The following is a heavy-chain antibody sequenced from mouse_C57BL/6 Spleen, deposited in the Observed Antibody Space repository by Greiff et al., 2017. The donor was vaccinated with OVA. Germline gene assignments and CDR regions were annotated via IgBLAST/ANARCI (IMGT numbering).Heavy chain of an antibody. V-gene: IGHV1-22*01. D-gene: IGHD1-1*01. Sequence: VQLQQSGPELVKPGASVKMSCKASGYTFTDYNMHWVKQSHGKSLEWIGYINPNNGGTSYNQKFKGKATLTVNKSSSTAYMELRSLTSADSAVYYCARRGDYFYYYAMDYWGQGTSVTVSS. CDR3: ARRGDYFYYYAMDY. CDR2: INPNNGGT. CDR1: GYTFTDYN. J-gene: IGHJ4*01.